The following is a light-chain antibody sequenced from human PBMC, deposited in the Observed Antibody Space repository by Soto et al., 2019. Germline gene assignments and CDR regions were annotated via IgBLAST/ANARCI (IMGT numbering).Light chain of an antibody. J-gene: IGKJ3*01. CDR2: DAS. Sequence: EIVLTQSPATLSLSPGERATLSCRASQSVSSHLTWYQQKPGQPPRLLIYDASNWATGIPDRFSGSGSGTDFTLTISSLDPEDFAVYYCQQRRNWPPEFTFGPGTKVDIK. CDR3: QQRRNWPPEFT. V-gene: IGKV3-11*01. CDR1: QSVSSH.